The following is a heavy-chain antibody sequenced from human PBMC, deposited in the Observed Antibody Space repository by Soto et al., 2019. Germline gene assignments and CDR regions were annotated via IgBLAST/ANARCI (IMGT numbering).Heavy chain of an antibody. Sequence: SETLCLSCTVSGGSISGVDCCWSCVRKSPGKGLEWIGHIYNSGITYYNPSLKSRVVISIDTSRNQFSLRLNSLTAADRAVYFCARGVTVFRLVSRLWFDPRGHGTVDTGSS. CDR1: GGSISGVDCC. CDR3: ARGVTVFRLVSRLWFDP. D-gene: IGHD3-3*01. CDR2: IYNSGIT. V-gene: IGHV4-30-4*01. J-gene: IGHJ5*02.